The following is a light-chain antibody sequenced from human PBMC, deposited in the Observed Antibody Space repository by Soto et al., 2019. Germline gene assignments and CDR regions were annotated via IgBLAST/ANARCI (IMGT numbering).Light chain of an antibody. CDR1: SGHSNYA. CDR3: QTWGTGIQWV. J-gene: IGLJ3*02. V-gene: IGLV4-69*01. CDR2: LNSDCSH. Sequence: QSVLTQPPSASASLGASVKLTCTLSSGHSNYAIAWHQQQPEKGPRYLMKLNSDCSHSKGDGIPNRFSGSSSGAERYLTISSLQSEDEADYYCQTWGTGIQWVFGGGTKLTVL.